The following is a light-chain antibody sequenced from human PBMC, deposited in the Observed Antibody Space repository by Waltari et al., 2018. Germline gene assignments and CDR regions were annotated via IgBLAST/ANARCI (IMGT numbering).Light chain of an antibody. J-gene: IGKJ1*01. Sequence: DIQMTQSPSTLSASVGDRVTITCRASQSISSWLAWYQQKPGKAPKRLIYKASSLDSGVPSRFSGSGSGTEFTLTISSLQPDDFATYYCQQYNSYGTFGQGTKVEIK. V-gene: IGKV1-5*03. CDR2: KAS. CDR3: QQYNSYGT. CDR1: QSISSW.